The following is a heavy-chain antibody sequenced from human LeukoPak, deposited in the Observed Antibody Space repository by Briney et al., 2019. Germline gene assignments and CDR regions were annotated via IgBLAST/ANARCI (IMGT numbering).Heavy chain of an antibody. CDR3: ARKTDSSGSGDY. Sequence: GGSLRLSCAASGFTFSNSWMSWVRQAPGKGLEWVATIKPDGSAQYYVDSVKGRFTISRDNAKNSLFLQINSLRAEDTAVYYCARKTDSSGSGDYWGQGTLVTVSS. D-gene: IGHD3-22*01. CDR1: GFTFSNSW. CDR2: IKPDGSAQ. J-gene: IGHJ4*02. V-gene: IGHV3-7*01.